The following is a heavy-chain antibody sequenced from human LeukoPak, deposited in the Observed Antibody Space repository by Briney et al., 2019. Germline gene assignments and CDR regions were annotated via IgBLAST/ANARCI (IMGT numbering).Heavy chain of an antibody. CDR1: GFTFSSYA. CDR3: AKDMRAVSFQIEY. D-gene: IGHD2-2*01. J-gene: IGHJ4*02. Sequence: GGSLRLSCAASGFTFSSYAMHWVRQAPGKGLEWVAMISHDGRLKYYGDAVKGRFTISRDDSKNSVHLQMNSLRTEDTAVYYCAKDMRAVSFQIEYWGQGTSVTVSS. CDR2: ISHDGRLK. V-gene: IGHV3-30*04.